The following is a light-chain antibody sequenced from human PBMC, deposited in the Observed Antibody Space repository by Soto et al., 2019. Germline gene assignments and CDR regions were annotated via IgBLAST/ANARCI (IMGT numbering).Light chain of an antibody. CDR2: SNN. CDR3: AAWDVCLNGVV. Sequence: QSVLTKPPSASGTPGQRVTISCSGSSSNIGSNTVNWYKQLPGTAHKLLIYSNNQRPSGVPDRFSGSKSVISASMAIIVLQSEEEADYYCAAWDVCLNGVVFGGVTKLTVL. CDR1: SSNIGSNT. J-gene: IGLJ2*01. V-gene: IGLV1-44*01.